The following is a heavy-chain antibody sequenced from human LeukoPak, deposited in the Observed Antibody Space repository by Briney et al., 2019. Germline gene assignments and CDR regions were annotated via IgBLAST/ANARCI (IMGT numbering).Heavy chain of an antibody. D-gene: IGHD4-23*01. CDR1: GDSFSSSSHY. CDR2: IRNSGNT. J-gene: IGHJ4*02. CDR3: ARLIRSVVTPDY. Sequence: SSETLSLTCTVSGDSFSSSSHYWGWLRQPPGRGLEWIGSIRNSGNTYYNPSLKSRVTISVDTSKNQFSLKLSSVTAADTAVYYCARLIRSVVTPDYWGQGTLVTVSS. V-gene: IGHV4-39*01.